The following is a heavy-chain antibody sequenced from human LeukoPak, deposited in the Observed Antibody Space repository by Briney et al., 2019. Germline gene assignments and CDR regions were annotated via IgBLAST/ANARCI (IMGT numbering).Heavy chain of an antibody. J-gene: IGHJ4*02. D-gene: IGHD3-22*01. CDR1: VFTLCIYL. CDR3: ARDSSGFDY. CDR2: IKQDGSEK. Sequence: PGGSLRLSCAASVFTLCIYLMSWVPEAPGKGLEWVANIKQDGSEKYYVDSVKGRFTITRDNDKNLLYLQMNSLRAEDMAVYYCARDSSGFDYWGQGTLVTVSS. V-gene: IGHV3-7*01.